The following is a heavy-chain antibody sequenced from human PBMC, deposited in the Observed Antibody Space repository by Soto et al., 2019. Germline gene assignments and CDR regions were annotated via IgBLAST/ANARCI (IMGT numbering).Heavy chain of an antibody. D-gene: IGHD4-17*01. V-gene: IGHV3-23*01. CDR3: EKESLPELYGDTLFDY. Sequence: EVQLLESGGALVRAGGSLRLSCAASGFSINNYALSWVRQAPGKGLEWVSTFSAGGRGYYAASMQGRFTIARDRSQDTVHLQISDLRPEDTAAYFCEKESLPELYGDTLFDYWGQGTRVTVSS. CDR2: FSAGGRG. CDR1: GFSINNYA. J-gene: IGHJ4*02.